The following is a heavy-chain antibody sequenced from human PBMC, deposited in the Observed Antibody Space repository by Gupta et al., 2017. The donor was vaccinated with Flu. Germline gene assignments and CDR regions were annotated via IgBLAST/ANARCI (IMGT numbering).Heavy chain of an antibody. J-gene: IGHJ4*02. D-gene: IGHD6-13*01. Sequence: RQAPGKGLEWVSSISCNSGTIAYAVSVKGRFTISRDNAKNSLYLQMNSLRAEDTALYFCAKDSLSSSWALFDYWGQGTLVTVSS. CDR3: AKDSLSSSWALFDY. V-gene: IGHV3-9*01. CDR2: ISCNSGTI.